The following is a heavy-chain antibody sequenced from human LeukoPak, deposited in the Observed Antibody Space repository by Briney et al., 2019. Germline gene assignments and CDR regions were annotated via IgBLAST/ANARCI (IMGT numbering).Heavy chain of an antibody. J-gene: IGHJ3*02. CDR2: IKRKSDGGTT. CDR1: GLTFSNAW. CDR3: TTDSPTHTYDILTGYQPYDAFDI. V-gene: IGHV3-15*01. Sequence: GGSLRLSCAASGLTFSNAWMSWVRQAPGKGLEWVGRIKRKSDGGTTDYAAPVKGRFTISRDDSKNTLYLQMNSLKTEDTAVYYCTTDSPTHTYDILTGYQPYDAFDIWGQGTMVTVSS. D-gene: IGHD3-9*01.